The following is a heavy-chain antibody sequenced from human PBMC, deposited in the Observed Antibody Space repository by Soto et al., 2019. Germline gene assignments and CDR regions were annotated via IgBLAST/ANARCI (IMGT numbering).Heavy chain of an antibody. CDR2: IDPSDSQT. Sequence: GESLKISCKGSGYSFAGYWITWVRQKPGKGLEWMGRIDPSDSQTYYSPSFRGHVTISVTKSITTVFLQWSSLRASDTAMYYCARQRYDSDTGPNFQYYFDSWGQGTPVTVS. CDR1: GYSFAGYW. V-gene: IGHV5-10-1*01. J-gene: IGHJ4*02. D-gene: IGHD3-22*01. CDR3: ARQRYDSDTGPNFQYYFDS.